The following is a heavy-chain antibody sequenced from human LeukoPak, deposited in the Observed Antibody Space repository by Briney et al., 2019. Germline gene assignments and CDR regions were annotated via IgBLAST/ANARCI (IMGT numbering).Heavy chain of an antibody. J-gene: IGHJ4*02. CDR3: ARASSIGAAGLFDS. Sequence: GGSLRLSCAASGFTFSSYAMSWVRQAPGKGLEWVSVIYSGGTAYYADSVKGRFTISRDNSKNTLYLQMNSLRAEDTAVYYCARASSIGAAGLFDSWGQGTLVTVSS. D-gene: IGHD6-13*01. V-gene: IGHV3-53*01. CDR1: GFTFSSYA. CDR2: IYSGGTA.